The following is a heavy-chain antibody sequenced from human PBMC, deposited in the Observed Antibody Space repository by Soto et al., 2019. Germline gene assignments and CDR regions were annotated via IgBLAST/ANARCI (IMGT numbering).Heavy chain of an antibody. D-gene: IGHD5-12*01. CDR3: GKGGPTFLNAFGP. J-gene: IGHJ5*02. CDR1: GFTFSTYA. Sequence: VGSLRISCAASGFTFSTYAMNWVRPAPGKGLEWVSAISNIVVSTFYADSLEVRFTIARDNSKNPLYLQMNHRGAGDPAAYLWGKGGPTFLNAFGPWGQGALVTVSP. V-gene: IGHV3-23*01. CDR2: ISNIVVST.